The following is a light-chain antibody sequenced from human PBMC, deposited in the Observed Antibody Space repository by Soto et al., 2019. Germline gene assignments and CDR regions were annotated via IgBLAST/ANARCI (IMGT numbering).Light chain of an antibody. J-gene: IGKJ4*01. V-gene: IGKV3-15*01. CDR3: HQYNKWPLP. CDR2: GAS. CDR1: QSVSSN. Sequence: EIVMTQSPATLSVSPGERATLSCRASQSVSSNLAWYQQKPGQAPRLLIYGASTRATGVPARFSGSGSGTEFTLTISSLQSEDLAVDYCHQYNKWPLPFGGGTQAESK.